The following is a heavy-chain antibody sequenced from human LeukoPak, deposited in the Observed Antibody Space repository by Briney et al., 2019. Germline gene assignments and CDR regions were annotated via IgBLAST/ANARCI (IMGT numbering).Heavy chain of an antibody. CDR3: ARGAHCSGGSCYPIAFDI. D-gene: IGHD2-15*01. CDR1: GYTFTSYD. J-gene: IGHJ3*02. CDR2: MNPNSGNT. Sequence: ASVKVSCKASGYTFTSYDINWVRQATGQGLEWVGWMNPNSGNTGYAQQFQGRVTMARNTSISTAYMELSSLRSEDTAVYYCARGAHCSGGSCYPIAFDIWGQGTMVTVSS. V-gene: IGHV1-8*01.